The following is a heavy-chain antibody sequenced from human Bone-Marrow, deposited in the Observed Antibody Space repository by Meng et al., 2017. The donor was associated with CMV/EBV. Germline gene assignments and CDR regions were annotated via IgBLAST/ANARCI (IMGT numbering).Heavy chain of an antibody. J-gene: IGHJ4*02. V-gene: IGHV1-69*05. CDR3: ARDPTSRIAAAGPFDY. D-gene: IGHD6-13*01. CDR2: IIPIFGTA. Sequence: SVKVSCKASGCTFSSYAISWVRQAPGQGLEWMGGIIPIFGTANYAQKFQGRVTITTDESTSTAYMELSSLRSKDTAVYYCARDPTSRIAAAGPFDYWGQGILVTVSS. CDR1: GCTFSSYA.